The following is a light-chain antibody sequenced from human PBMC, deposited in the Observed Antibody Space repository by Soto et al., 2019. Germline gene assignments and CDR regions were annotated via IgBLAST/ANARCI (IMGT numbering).Light chain of an antibody. Sequence: QSALTQPASVSGSPGQSISVSCTGTSSDVGKYKFVSWYQQHPGKAPKLLIYEGTKRPSGVSNRFSGSKSGNTASLTISGLQAEDEADYYCCSHAGGGTLVFGGGTKLPS. V-gene: IGLV2-23*01. J-gene: IGLJ3*02. CDR3: CSHAGGGTLV. CDR2: EGT. CDR1: SSDVGKYKF.